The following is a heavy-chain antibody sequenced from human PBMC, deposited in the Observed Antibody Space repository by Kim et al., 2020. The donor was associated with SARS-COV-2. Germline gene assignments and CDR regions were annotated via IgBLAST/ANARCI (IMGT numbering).Heavy chain of an antibody. V-gene: IGHV3-23*01. D-gene: IGHD6-13*01. Sequence: GGSLRLSCVASGFTFSNYGMSWVRQAPGKGLEWVSGISGSGDTTTYADSVKGRFTISRDNSKNTLYLQMSSLRAEDTAIYYCANPRQPDYWGRGTLVTVSS. CDR1: GFTFSNYG. J-gene: IGHJ4*02. CDR3: ANPRQPDY. CDR2: ISGSGDTT.